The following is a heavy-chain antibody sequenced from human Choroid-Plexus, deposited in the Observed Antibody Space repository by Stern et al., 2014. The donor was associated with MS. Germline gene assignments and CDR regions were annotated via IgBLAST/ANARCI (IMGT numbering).Heavy chain of an antibody. CDR3: AKDRQYSTYFFDH. V-gene: IGHV3-30*18. CDR2: VSYDGSNK. Sequence: VQLVESGGGVVQPGRPLSLSCVASGFTFGSCAMHWVRQAPGKGLEWGAGVSYDGSNKYYADSVKGRFTISRDNSQNTLYMQMSSLRPEDTAVYYCAKDRQYSTYFFDHWGQGSLVTVSS. CDR1: GFTFGSCA. J-gene: IGHJ5*02. D-gene: IGHD2/OR15-2a*01.